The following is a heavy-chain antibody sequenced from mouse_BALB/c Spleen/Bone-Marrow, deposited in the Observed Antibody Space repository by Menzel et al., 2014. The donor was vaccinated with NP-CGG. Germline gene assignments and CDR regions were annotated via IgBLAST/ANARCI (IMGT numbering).Heavy chain of an antibody. CDR3: TREGLRGDGFAY. D-gene: IGHD2-4*01. J-gene: IGHJ3*01. V-gene: IGHV1-15*01. CDR2: IPPGSGGT. Sequence: LVESGAELVRPGASVKLSCKALGYTLTDYEMHWVKQTPVHGLEWIGAIPPGSGGTAHNQKFNSKSNVTAVKSPSTASLELSSMTSEDYAVYYCTREGLRGDGFAYWGQGTLVTVSA. CDR1: GYTLTDYE.